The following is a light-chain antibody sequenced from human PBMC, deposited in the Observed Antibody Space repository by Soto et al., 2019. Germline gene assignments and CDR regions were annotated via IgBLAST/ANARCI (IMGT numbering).Light chain of an antibody. J-gene: IGLJ2*01. Sequence: QSVLTQPPSASGSPGQSVTISCTGTSSDVGGYNYVSWYQLHPGKAPKLMIYEVSKRPSGVPDRFSGSKSGNTASLTVSGIQAEDEADYYCSSYAGSDTVFGGGTQLTVL. CDR3: SSYAGSDTV. CDR2: EVS. CDR1: SSDVGGYNY. V-gene: IGLV2-8*01.